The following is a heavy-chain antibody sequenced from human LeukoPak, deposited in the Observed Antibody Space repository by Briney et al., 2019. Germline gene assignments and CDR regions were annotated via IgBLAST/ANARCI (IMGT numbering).Heavy chain of an antibody. V-gene: IGHV3-30*18. CDR2: ISYDGSRK. Sequence: GGSLRLSCSASGFTFSNFGRHWVRQAPGKGLEWVAVISYDGSRKYYADSVKGRFTISRDNTKNTLYLQMNSLRVEDTAVYYCAKDLGVQWLLHYYFDCWGQGILVTVSS. D-gene: IGHD5-12*01. J-gene: IGHJ4*02. CDR3: AKDLGVQWLLHYYFDC. CDR1: GFTFSNFG.